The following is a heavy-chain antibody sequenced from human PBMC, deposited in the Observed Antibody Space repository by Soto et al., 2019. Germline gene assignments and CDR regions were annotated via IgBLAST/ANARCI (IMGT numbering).Heavy chain of an antibody. CDR1: GYTFTSYG. V-gene: IGHV1-18*01. Sequence: ASVKVSCKASGYTFTSYGFSWVRQAPGQGLEWMGWISASNGNTNYAQKLQGRVTMTTDTSTGTAYMELRGLRSDDTTTYYCARSSGGVFGIIIEGSNWFAPWGQGTLVTVSS. J-gene: IGHJ5*02. CDR3: ARSSGGVFGIIIEGSNWFAP. CDR2: ISASNGNT. D-gene: IGHD3-3*01.